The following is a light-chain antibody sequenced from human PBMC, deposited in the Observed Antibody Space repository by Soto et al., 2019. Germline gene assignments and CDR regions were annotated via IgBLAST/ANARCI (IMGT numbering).Light chain of an antibody. V-gene: IGLV2-14*01. CDR2: DVY. CDR1: SSDVGGYNY. CDR3: SSYTTSSTVV. J-gene: IGLJ2*01. Sequence: QPVLTQPASVSGSPGQSITISCTGTSSDVGGYNYVSWFQQHPGKAPNLMIYDVYRRPSGVSYRFSGSKSGNTASLTISGLQAEDEADYYCSSYTTSSTVVFGGGTQLTVL.